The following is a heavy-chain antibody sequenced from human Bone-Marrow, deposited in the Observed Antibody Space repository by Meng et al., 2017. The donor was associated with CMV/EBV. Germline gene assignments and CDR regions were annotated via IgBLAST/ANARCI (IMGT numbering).Heavy chain of an antibody. V-gene: IGHV3-30*02. CDR2: IRYDGSNK. Sequence: GESLKISCAASGFTFSSYGMHWVRQAPGKGLEWVAFIRYDGSNKYYADSVKGRFTISRDNSKNTLYLQMNSLRAEDTAVYYCAKDVYLTWGFDIWGQGTMVTVSS. J-gene: IGHJ3*02. D-gene: IGHD3-16*01. CDR1: GFTFSSYG. CDR3: AKDVYLTWGFDI.